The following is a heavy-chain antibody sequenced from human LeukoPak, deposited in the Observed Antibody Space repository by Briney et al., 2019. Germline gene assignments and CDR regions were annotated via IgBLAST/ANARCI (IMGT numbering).Heavy chain of an antibody. D-gene: IGHD1-26*01. Sequence: ASVKVSCKLSGYTLTQLSIHWVRQGPGKGLEWMGGFDPDDDEIIYAQKFQGRVTMTEDTSTDTAYMELSSLRSEDTAVYYCATFRGSRDRWGQGTLVTVSS. CDR1: GYTLTQLS. CDR2: FDPDDDEI. J-gene: IGHJ4*02. CDR3: ATFRGSRDR. V-gene: IGHV1-24*01.